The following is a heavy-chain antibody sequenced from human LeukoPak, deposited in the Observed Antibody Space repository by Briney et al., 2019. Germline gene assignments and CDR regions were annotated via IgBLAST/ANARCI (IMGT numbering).Heavy chain of an antibody. CDR1: GFTFDDYG. J-gene: IGHJ5*02. V-gene: IGHV4-59*01. CDR2: IYYSGTS. D-gene: IGHD3-22*01. CDR3: ARGPYYDRSGLSYNWFDP. Sequence: GSLRLSCAASGFTFDDYGMHWVRQPPGRGLEWIGYIYYSGTSNYNPSLKSRATISVDTSKNRYSLNLSSVTAADTAVYYCARGPYYDRSGLSYNWFDPWGQGTLVTVSS.